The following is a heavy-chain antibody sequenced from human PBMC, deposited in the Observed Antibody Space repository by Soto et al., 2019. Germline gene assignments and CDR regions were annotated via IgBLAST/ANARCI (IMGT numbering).Heavy chain of an antibody. Sequence: QVQVVQSGAEVKKPGSSVKVSCKVSGGIFTNNAISWVRQAPGQGLEWLGGVIPLFDTAYYAQKFQGRVTITADTSANTVYLELSSLRSEDTAVYYCASTKYDSSAYYYWYLGLWGRGTLVTVSS. D-gene: IGHD3-22*01. V-gene: IGHV1-69*06. J-gene: IGHJ2*01. CDR1: GGIFTNNA. CDR2: VIPLFDTA. CDR3: ASTKYDSSAYYYWYLGL.